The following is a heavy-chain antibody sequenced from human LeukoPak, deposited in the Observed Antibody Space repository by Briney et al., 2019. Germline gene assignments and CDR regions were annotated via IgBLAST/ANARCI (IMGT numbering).Heavy chain of an antibody. CDR3: AREVRREQWLVT. CDR2: IYCSGST. CDR1: GGSVSSGSYY. J-gene: IGHJ5*02. V-gene: IGHV4-61*01. D-gene: IGHD6-19*01. Sequence: PSETLSLTCTVSGGSVSSGSYYWSWIRQPPGKGLEWIGYIYCSGSTNYNPSLKSRVTISVDTSKNQFSLKLSSVTAADTAVYYCAREVRREQWLVTWGQGTLVTVSS.